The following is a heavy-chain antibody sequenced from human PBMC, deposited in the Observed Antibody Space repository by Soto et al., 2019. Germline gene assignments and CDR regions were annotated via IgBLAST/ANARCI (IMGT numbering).Heavy chain of an antibody. CDR3: ARAPKVSGSAQTRPAF. V-gene: IGHV4-34*01. D-gene: IGHD6-6*01. Sequence: QVQLHQWGAGLLKPSETLSLACSLYSGSLSGFYWSWIRQPPGKRLEWVGEISQSGSTNYNPSLRSHVSISVDSSKNQFSLELTSVTAADTAVYYCARAPKVSGSAQTRPAFWGQGALVIVSS. CDR1: SGSLSGFY. CDR2: ISQSGST. J-gene: IGHJ4*02.